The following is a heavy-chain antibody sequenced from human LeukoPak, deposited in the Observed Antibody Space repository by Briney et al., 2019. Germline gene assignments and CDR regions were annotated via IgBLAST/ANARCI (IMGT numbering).Heavy chain of an antibody. CDR2: IYPDDSDT. Sequence: GESLKISCKGSGYIFTSYWIGWVRQMPGKGLEWMGIIYPDDSDTKYSPSFQGQVTISADRSISTAYLQWSSLKASDTAMYYCARDTILGATRGYFDYWGQGTLVTVSS. J-gene: IGHJ4*02. D-gene: IGHD1-26*01. CDR3: ARDTILGATRGYFDY. CDR1: GYIFTSYW. V-gene: IGHV5-51*01.